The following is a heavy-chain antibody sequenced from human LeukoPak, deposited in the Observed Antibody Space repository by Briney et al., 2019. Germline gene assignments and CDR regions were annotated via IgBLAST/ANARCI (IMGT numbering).Heavy chain of an antibody. CDR2: IQYDGSDK. CDR1: GFTFSSYS. CDR3: AKAGIYDYVWGSYLVD. Sequence: GGSLRLSCAASGFTFSSYSMNWVRQAPGKGLEWVAFIQYDGSDKYYADSVKGRFTISRDNSKNTLYLQMNSLRAEDTAVYYCAKAGIYDYVWGSYLVDWGQGILVTVSS. D-gene: IGHD3-16*01. J-gene: IGHJ4*02. V-gene: IGHV3-30*02.